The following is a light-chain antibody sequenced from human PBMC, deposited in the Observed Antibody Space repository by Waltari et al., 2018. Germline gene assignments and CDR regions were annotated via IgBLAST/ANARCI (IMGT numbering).Light chain of an antibody. CDR2: DAS. CDR3: QQRKSWPLT. J-gene: IGKJ4*01. CDR1: QTIDTF. Sequence: EIVLTQSPATLSLSPGDRATLSCSASQTIDTFLAWYQQKPGQAPRLLIYDASNRATGIPARFSGGGSGTDFTLTISSLEPDDFAFYYCQQRKSWPLTFGGGTKVDIK. V-gene: IGKV3-11*01.